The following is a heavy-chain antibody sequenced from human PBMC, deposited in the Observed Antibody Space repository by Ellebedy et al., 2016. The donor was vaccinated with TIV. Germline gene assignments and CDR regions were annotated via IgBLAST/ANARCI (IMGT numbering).Heavy chain of an antibody. CDR2: INHSGST. Sequence: SETLSLTCTVSGGSISGYYWSWIRQPPGKGLEWIGEINHSGSTNYNPSLKSRVTISVDTSKNQFSLKLSSVTAADTAVYYCARGSRYFDWFGSTIGYGMDVWGQGTTVTVSS. CDR1: GGSISGYY. J-gene: IGHJ6*02. CDR3: ARGSRYFDWFGSTIGYGMDV. D-gene: IGHD3-9*01. V-gene: IGHV4-34*01.